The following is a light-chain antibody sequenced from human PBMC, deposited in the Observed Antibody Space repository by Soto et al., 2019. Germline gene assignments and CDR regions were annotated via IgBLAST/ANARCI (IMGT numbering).Light chain of an antibody. CDR1: QSINNW. Sequence: DNQMTQSPSTLSASVGDRVTITCRASQSINNWLAWYQQKPGKAPKLLIHGASSLESGVPSRFSGSGSGTEFTLTINSLQPDDFATYYCQQYNLYWTFGQGTKVEIK. J-gene: IGKJ1*01. CDR3: QQYNLYWT. CDR2: GAS. V-gene: IGKV1-5*01.